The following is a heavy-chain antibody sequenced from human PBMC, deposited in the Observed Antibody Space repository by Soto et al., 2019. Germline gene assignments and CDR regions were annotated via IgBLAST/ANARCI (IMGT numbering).Heavy chain of an antibody. Sequence: ASVKVSCKASGYTFTSYGISWVRQAPGQGLEWMGWINPGTGDTKYSQKFQGRVTITRDTSATTAYMELSSLRSEDSAVFYCARTDCSSTSCYNYYYYGMDIWGQGTTVTVSS. CDR3: ARTDCSSTSCYNYYYYGMDI. D-gene: IGHD2-2*01. CDR2: INPGTGDT. J-gene: IGHJ6*02. V-gene: IGHV1-3*01. CDR1: GYTFTSYG.